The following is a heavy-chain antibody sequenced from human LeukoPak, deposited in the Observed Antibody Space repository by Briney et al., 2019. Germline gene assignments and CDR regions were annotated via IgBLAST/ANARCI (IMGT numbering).Heavy chain of an antibody. CDR3: ARRFVEAVVVVAAAPRHYYGMDV. D-gene: IGHD2-15*01. Sequence: GGSLRLSCAASGFTFSSYSMNWVRQAPGKGLEWVSSIGSSSSYIYYADSVKGRFTISRDNAKNSLYLQMNSLRAEDTAVYYCARRFVEAVVVVAAAPRHYYGMDVWGQGTTVTVSS. J-gene: IGHJ6*02. CDR2: IGSSSSYI. V-gene: IGHV3-21*01. CDR1: GFTFSSYS.